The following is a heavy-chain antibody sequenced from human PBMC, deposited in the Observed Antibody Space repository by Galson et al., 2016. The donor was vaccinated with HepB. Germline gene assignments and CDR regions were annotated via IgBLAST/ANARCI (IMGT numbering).Heavy chain of an antibody. D-gene: IGHD3-22*01. CDR1: GFIVSSNY. CDR2: IYISGST. CDR3: ARQAYYDSSGYYYPLGY. J-gene: IGHJ4*02. V-gene: IGHV3-53*01. Sequence: SLRLSCAASGFIVSSNYMTWVRQAAGTGLEWVSIIYISGSTYYADSVQGRFTISRDNSKNTLYLQMNSLRAEDTAVYYCARQAYYDSSGYYYPLGYWGQGTLVTVSS.